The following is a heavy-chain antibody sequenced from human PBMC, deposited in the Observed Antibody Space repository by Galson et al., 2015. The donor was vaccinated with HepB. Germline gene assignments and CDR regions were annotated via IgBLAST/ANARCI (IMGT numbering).Heavy chain of an antibody. D-gene: IGHD3-22*01. CDR1: GFTFSSYG. CDR3: AKDMVRGVIPYYDSSGYLDY. J-gene: IGHJ4*02. V-gene: IGHV3-30*18. Sequence: SLRLSCAASGFTFSSYGMHWVRQAPGKGLEWVAVISYDGSNKYYADSVKGRFTISRDNSKNTLYLQMNSLRAEDTAVYYCAKDMVRGVIPYYDSSGYLDYWGQGTLVTVSS. CDR2: ISYDGSNK.